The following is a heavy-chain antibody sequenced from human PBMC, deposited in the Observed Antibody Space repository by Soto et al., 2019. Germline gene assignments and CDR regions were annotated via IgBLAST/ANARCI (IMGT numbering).Heavy chain of an antibody. CDR2: MSYNGSTK. V-gene: IGHV3-30*18. CDR1: GFTFSSYD. Sequence: GGSLRLSCAASGFTFSSYDMHWVRQAPGKGLEWVAVMSYNGSTKYYADSVKGRFTISRDTSKNTLYLQMTSLRAEDTAVYYCAKDLARVVPAAFCYYYGIDVWGQGTLVTVSS. D-gene: IGHD2-2*01. J-gene: IGHJ6*02. CDR3: AKDLARVVPAAFCYYYGIDV.